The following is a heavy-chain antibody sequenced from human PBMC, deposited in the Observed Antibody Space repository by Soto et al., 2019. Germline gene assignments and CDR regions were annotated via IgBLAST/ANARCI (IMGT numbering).Heavy chain of an antibody. V-gene: IGHV4-59*01. Sequence: SETLSLTCTVSGGSISSYYCSWIRQPPGKGLEWIGYIYYRGSTNYNPSLKSRVTISADTSKNQVSLKVNSVTAADTAVYYCARDHPHSYGVYYFDYWGQGTPVTVSS. J-gene: IGHJ4*02. D-gene: IGHD5-18*01. CDR1: GGSISSYY. CDR3: ARDHPHSYGVYYFDY. CDR2: IYYRGST.